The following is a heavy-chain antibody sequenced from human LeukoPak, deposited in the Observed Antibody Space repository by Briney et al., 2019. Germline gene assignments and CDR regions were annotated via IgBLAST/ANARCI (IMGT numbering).Heavy chain of an antibody. D-gene: IGHD4-23*01. CDR2: IFYSGST. J-gene: IGHJ4*02. Sequence: SETLSLTCTVSGGSISSGDYYWSWIRQPPGKGLEWIGYIFYSGSTYYNPSLKSRVTISVDTSNNRFSLKLSSVTAADTAVYYCARDLLNEGNHLDYWGQGTLVTVSS. CDR1: GGSISSGDYY. CDR3: ARDLLNEGNHLDY. V-gene: IGHV4-30-4*01.